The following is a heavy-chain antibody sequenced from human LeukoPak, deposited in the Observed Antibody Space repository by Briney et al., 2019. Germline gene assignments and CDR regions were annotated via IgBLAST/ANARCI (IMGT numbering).Heavy chain of an antibody. CDR3: ARQSEAGWFGELPYYYYGMDV. D-gene: IGHD3-10*01. Sequence: PSETLSLTCAVYGGSFSGYYWSWIRQPPGKGLEWIGEINHSGSTNYNPSLKSRVTISVDTSKNQFSLKLSSVTAADTAVYYCARQSEAGWFGELPYYYYGMDVWGQGTTVTVSS. J-gene: IGHJ6*02. V-gene: IGHV4-34*01. CDR1: GGSFSGYY. CDR2: INHSGST.